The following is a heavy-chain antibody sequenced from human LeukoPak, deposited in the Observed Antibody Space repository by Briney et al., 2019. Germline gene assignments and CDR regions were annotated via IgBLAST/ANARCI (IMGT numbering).Heavy chain of an antibody. J-gene: IGHJ4*02. CDR2: IRQDESER. CDR3: ARILDSAWGELGY. V-gene: IGHV3-7*01. Sequence: GGSLRLSCEGSGFSFSSYWMTWVRQLPGKGPEWVANIRQDESERYFADSVKGRFTISRDNSKNTLYLQMNSLRADDTAVYYCARILDSAWGELGYWGQGTLVTVSS. CDR1: GFSFSSYW. D-gene: IGHD6-19*01.